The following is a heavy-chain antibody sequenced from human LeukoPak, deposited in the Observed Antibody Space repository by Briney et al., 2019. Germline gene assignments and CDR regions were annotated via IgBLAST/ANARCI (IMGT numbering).Heavy chain of an antibody. V-gene: IGHV4-39*01. D-gene: IGHD3/OR15-3a*01. CDR3: ARQTGSGLFILP. J-gene: IGHJ4*02. CDR1: GVSISSSNSY. CDR2: IYYSGNT. Sequence: SETLPLTCTVSGVSISSSNSYWGWLRQPPGKGLEWIGSIYYSGNTYYNASLKSQVSISIDTSKNQFSLRLTSVTAADTAVYYCARQTGSGLFILPGGQGTLVTVSS.